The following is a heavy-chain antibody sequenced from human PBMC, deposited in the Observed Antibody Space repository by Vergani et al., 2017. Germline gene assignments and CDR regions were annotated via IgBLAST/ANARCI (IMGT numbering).Heavy chain of an antibody. CDR1: GFSILTSEMC. V-gene: IGHV2-70*01. D-gene: IGHD5-12*01. CDR3: APIRRRGRSGYDIFDF. J-gene: IGHJ4*02. CDR2: IDWNDNK. Sequence: QVTLRESGPALVKPTQTLTLTCTFSGFSILTSEMCVSWIRQPPGKALEWLALIDWNDNKYFNTSLKTRLTISKDASKNQVVLTMTNMDPVDTATYYCAPIRRRGRSGYDIFDFWGQGILVTVAS.